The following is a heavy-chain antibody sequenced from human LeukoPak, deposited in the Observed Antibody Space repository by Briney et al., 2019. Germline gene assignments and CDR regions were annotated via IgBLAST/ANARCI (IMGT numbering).Heavy chain of an antibody. CDR1: GGSISSYY. CDR2: IYYSGST. J-gene: IGHJ3*02. D-gene: IGHD3-16*01. V-gene: IGHV4-59*01. CDR3: ASFYVWGTRKDAFDI. Sequence: PSETLSLTCTVSGGSISSYYWSWIRQPPGKGLEWIGYIYYSGSTNYNPSLKSRVTISVDTSKNQFSLKLSSVTAADTAVYYCASFYVWGTRKDAFDIWGQGTMVTVSS.